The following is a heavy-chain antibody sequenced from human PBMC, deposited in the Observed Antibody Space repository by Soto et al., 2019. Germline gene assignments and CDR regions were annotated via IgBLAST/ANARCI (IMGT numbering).Heavy chain of an antibody. D-gene: IGHD3-3*01. Sequence: ASVKVSCKASVFTSSGISWVRQAPGQRLEWMGWISTHNGNTIYAQKFQGRVIMTMDTTTTTVYMELRSLRPDDTAVYLCAREGILGLFDAYDLWGQGTMVTVSS. CDR2: ISTHNGNT. V-gene: IGHV1-18*04. CDR3: AREGILGLFDAYDL. J-gene: IGHJ3*01. CDR1: VFTSSG.